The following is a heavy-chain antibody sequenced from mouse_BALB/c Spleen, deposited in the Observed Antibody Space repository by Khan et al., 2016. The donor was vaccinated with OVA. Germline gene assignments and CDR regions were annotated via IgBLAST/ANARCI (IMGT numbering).Heavy chain of an antibody. J-gene: IGHJ3*01. Sequence: EVELVESGGDLVKPGGSLKLSCAASGFSFSSYSMSWVRQTPDKRLAWVATISSGGDYTYYPDIVKGRFTISRDNAKNTLYLQMSSLKSEDTAMXYWASPLTGSFAYWGQGTLVTVSA. CDR3: ASPLTGSFAY. CDR1: GFSFSSYS. V-gene: IGHV5-6*01. CDR2: ISSGGDYT. D-gene: IGHD4-1*01.